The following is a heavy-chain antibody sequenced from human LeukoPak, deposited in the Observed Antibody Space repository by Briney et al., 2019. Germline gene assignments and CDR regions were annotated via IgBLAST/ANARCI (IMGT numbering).Heavy chain of an antibody. Sequence: SETLSLTCTVSGGSVSSDNYYWGWIRQPPGKGLEWIGSIYYSGSTYYNPSLKSRVTISLDTSKNQFSLKLSSVTAADTAVYYCVLFHWEEYYFDFWGQGTLVTVS. CDR2: IYYSGST. D-gene: IGHD2-15*01. J-gene: IGHJ4*02. CDR3: VLFHWEEYYFDF. CDR1: GGSVSSDNYY. V-gene: IGHV4-39*07.